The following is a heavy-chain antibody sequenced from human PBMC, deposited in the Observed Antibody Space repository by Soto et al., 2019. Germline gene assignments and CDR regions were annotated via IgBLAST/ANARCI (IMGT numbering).Heavy chain of an antibody. J-gene: IGHJ5*02. CDR2: ISGSGGST. D-gene: IGHD2-21*01. Sequence: EVQLLESGGGLVQPGGSLRLSCAASGFTFSSYAMSWVRQAPGKGLEWVSAISGSGGSTYYADSVKGRFTISRDNSKNPPYLQMHSLRAEDTAVYYWAKDWPHTKETDEGDWVDPWGQGTLVIVCS. CDR1: GFTFSSYA. CDR3: AKDWPHTKETDEGDWVDP. V-gene: IGHV3-23*01.